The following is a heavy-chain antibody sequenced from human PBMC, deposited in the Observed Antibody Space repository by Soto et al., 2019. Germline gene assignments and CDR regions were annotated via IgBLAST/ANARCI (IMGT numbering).Heavy chain of an antibody. V-gene: IGHV4-59*01. CDR1: GGSISSYY. CDR3: ARGRGGGGTSNIWFDP. D-gene: IGHD2-15*01. Sequence: QVQLQESGPGLMKPSETLSLACTVSGGSISSYYWSWIRQSPGKGLEWIGYIHFSGNSNYNPSLKSRVTISLDTSKNQFSLRRRSVSAADTAVYYCARGRGGGGTSNIWFDPWGQGHLVIVSS. J-gene: IGHJ5*02. CDR2: IHFSGNS.